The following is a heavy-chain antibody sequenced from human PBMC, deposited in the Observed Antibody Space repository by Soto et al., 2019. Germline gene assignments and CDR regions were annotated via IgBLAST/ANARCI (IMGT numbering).Heavy chain of an antibody. CDR2: INHSGST. J-gene: IGHJ6*03. D-gene: IGHD3-10*01. CDR3: ARDVVWFGELSRSGGYYYYYMDV. V-gene: IGHV4-34*01. CDR1: GGSFSGYY. Sequence: SETLSLTCAVYGGSFSGYYWSWIRQPPGKGLEWIGEINHSGSTNYNPSLKSRVTMSVDTSKNQFSLKLSSVTAADTAVYYCARDVVWFGELSRSGGYYYYYMDVWGKGTTVTVSS.